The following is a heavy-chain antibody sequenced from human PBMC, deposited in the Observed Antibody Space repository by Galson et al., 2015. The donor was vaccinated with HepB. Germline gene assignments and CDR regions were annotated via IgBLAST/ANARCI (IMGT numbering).Heavy chain of an antibody. D-gene: IGHD6-19*01. V-gene: IGHV4-30-4*07. CDR2: VYYRGTT. J-gene: IGHJ5*02. CDR1: GGSISSGGYA. CDR3: ARGLRSAWFVDWFDP. Sequence: TLSLTCAVSGGSISSGGYAWSWIRRPPGKGLEYIGYVYYRGTTYYNPSLKSRLTISVDVSKNQFSLKLSSVTAAGTAVYYCARGLRSAWFVDWFDPWGQGTLVTVSS.